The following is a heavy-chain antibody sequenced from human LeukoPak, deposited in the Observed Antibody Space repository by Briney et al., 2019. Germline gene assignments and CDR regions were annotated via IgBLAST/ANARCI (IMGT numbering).Heavy chain of an antibody. J-gene: IGHJ4*02. D-gene: IGHD3-3*01. CDR3: ARDQSYDFWSGYYNGGTPTFDY. CDR2: ISYDGSNK. V-gene: IGHV3-30-3*01. CDR1: GFTFSSYA. Sequence: GRSLRLSCAASGFTFSSYAMHWVRQAPGKGLEWVAVISYDGSNKYYADSVKGRFTISRDNTKNTLYLQMNSLRAEDTAVYYCARDQSYDFWSGYYNGGTPTFDYWGQGTLVTVSS.